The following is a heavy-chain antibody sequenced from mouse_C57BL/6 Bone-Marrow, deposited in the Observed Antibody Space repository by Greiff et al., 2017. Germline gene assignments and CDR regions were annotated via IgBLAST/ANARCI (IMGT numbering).Heavy chain of an antibody. CDR3: ARQEDIDYYGSPFAY. J-gene: IGHJ3*01. Sequence: VQLQQSGAELARPGASVKLSCKASGYTFTSYGISWVKQRTGPGLEWIGEIYPRSGNTYYNEKFKGKATLTADKSSSTAYRELRSLTSEDSAVYFCARQEDIDYYGSPFAYWGQGTLVTVSA. CDR1: GYTFTSYG. D-gene: IGHD1-1*01. CDR2: IYPRSGNT. V-gene: IGHV1-81*01.